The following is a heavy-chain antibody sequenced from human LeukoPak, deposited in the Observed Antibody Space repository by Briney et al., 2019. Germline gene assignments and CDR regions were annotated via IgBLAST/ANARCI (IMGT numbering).Heavy chain of an antibody. CDR3: AGEWQVGATGFDY. CDR1: GYTFTCYY. CDR2: INPNSGGT. Sequence: GASVKVSCKASGYTFTCYYMHWVRQAPGQGLEWMGWINPNSGGTNYAQKFQGRVTMTRDTSISTAYMELSRLRSDDTAVYYCAGEWQVGATGFDYWGQGTLVTVSS. J-gene: IGHJ4*02. V-gene: IGHV1-2*02. D-gene: IGHD1-26*01.